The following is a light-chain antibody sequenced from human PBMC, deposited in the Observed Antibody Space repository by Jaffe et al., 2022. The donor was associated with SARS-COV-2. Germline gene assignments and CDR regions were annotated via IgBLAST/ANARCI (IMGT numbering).Light chain of an antibody. Sequence: EIVLTQSPGTLSWSPGERATLSCRASATVVRNYLAWYQQKPGQAPRLLIYGASTRASGIPDRFSGSGSGTDFTLTISRLEPEDFAVYYCQYYGSSPITFGRGTRLDIK. CDR1: ATVVRNY. CDR2: GAS. J-gene: IGKJ5*01. V-gene: IGKV3-20*01. CDR3: QYYGSSPIT.